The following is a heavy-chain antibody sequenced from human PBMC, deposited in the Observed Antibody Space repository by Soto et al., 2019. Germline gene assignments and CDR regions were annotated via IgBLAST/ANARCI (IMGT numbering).Heavy chain of an antibody. CDR2: IKPDGSEK. D-gene: IGHD1-1*01. CDR3: TRLDSSLAHYGMDV. CDR1: EFTFSNYW. Sequence: GGSLRLSCAASEFTFSNYWMTWVRQAPGKGLEWVAKIKPDGSEKYYVDSVKGRFTISRDNSKNSLYLQMDGLRAEDTAIYYCTRLDSSLAHYGMDVWGQGTTVTVSS. J-gene: IGHJ6*02. V-gene: IGHV3-7*01.